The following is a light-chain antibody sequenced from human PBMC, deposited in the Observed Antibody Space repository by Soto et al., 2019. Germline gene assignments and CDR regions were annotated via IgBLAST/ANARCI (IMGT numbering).Light chain of an antibody. CDR1: SSDVGGYDY. V-gene: IGLV2-14*03. Sequence: QSALTQPASVAGSHGQSITISCTGTSSDVGGYDYVSWYQHNPGKAPKLMIFDVSHRPSGVSDRFSGSKSGNTASLTISGLQAEDVADYYCSSYTSTSIPLFGGGTQLTVL. CDR3: SSYTSTSIPL. CDR2: DVS. J-gene: IGLJ7*01.